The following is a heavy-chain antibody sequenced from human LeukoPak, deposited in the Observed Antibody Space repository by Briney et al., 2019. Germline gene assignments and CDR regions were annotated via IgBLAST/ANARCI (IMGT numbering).Heavy chain of an antibody. CDR2: IKQDGSEK. V-gene: IGHV3-7*01. J-gene: IGHJ4*02. D-gene: IGHD3-3*01. CDR1: GFTFSSYW. CDR3: ARDSQYYNFWSGYHRPASFDY. Sequence: GGSLRLSCAASGFTFSSYWMTWVRQAPGKGLEWVANIKQDGSEKYYVGSVKGRFTISRDNAKNSLYLQMNSLRAEDTAVYYCARDSQYYNFWSGYHRPASFDYWGQGTLVTVSS.